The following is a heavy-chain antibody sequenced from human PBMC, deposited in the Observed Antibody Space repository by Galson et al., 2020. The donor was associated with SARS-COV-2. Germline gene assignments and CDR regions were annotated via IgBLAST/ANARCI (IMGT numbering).Heavy chain of an antibody. J-gene: IGHJ5*02. D-gene: IGHD1-26*01. V-gene: IGHV4-4*02. CDR3: ARGPYSGSDRWFDP. CDR2: THHSGTT. CDR1: GGSISSSNW. Sequence: SETLSLTCAVSGGSISSSNWWSWVRQPPGKGLEWIGETHHSGTTNYNPSLKSRVTISVDKSKNQFSLKLNSVTAADTAVYYCARGPYSGSDRWFDPWCQGTLGTVAS.